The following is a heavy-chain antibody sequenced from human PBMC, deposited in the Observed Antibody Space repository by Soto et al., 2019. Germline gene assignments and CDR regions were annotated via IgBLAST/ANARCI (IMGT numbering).Heavy chain of an antibody. CDR3: ARGDIVVVPAAKRKGWFDP. Sequence: PSETLSLTCTVSGGSISSYYWSWIRQPPGKGLEWIGEINHSGSTNYNPSLKSRVTISVDTSKNQFSLKLSSVTAADTAVYYCARGDIVVVPAAKRKGWFDPWGQGTLVTVSS. D-gene: IGHD2-2*01. CDR2: INHSGST. V-gene: IGHV4-34*01. J-gene: IGHJ5*02. CDR1: GGSISSYY.